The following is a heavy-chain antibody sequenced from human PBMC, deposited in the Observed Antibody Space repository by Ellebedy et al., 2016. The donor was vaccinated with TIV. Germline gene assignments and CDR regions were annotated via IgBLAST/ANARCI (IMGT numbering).Heavy chain of an antibody. CDR2: ISSTSKYI. D-gene: IGHD2/OR15-2a*01. J-gene: IGHJ4*02. CDR1: GFSISSYS. Sequence: PGGSLRLSCAASGFSISSYSMDWVRHAPGTGLEWVSSISSTSKYIYFADSLQGRFTISRDNAKNSLYLQMNSLRAEATAVYYCTREGSSVIDFDYWGQGTLVTVSS. V-gene: IGHV3-21*01. CDR3: TREGSSVIDFDY.